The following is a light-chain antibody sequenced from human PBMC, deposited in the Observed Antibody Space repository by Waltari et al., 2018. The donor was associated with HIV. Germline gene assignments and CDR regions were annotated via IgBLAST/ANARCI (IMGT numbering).Light chain of an antibody. J-gene: IGKJ4*01. CDR3: QQYGRSPTA. V-gene: IGKV3-20*01. Sequence: EIVLTQSPGTLSLSQGERATLSCRASQTLTTTSLAWYQQRPGQAPRLLIHGASSRATGIPDRFVGSGSGTDFSLNITRLQPEDFAVYYCQQYGRSPTAFGGGTQVQIK. CDR1: QTLTTTS. CDR2: GAS.